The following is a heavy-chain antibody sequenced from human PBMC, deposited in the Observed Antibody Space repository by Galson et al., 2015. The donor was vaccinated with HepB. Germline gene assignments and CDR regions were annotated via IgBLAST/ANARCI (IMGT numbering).Heavy chain of an antibody. J-gene: IGHJ4*02. D-gene: IGHD3-22*01. Sequence: CTASGYTFTGYYMHWVRQAPGQGLEWMGWINPNSGGTNYAQKFQGRVTMTRDTSISTAYMELSRLRSDDTAVYYCARDLRPYYYDSSGYYYNDYWGQGTLVTVSS. CDR2: INPNSGGT. V-gene: IGHV1-2*02. CDR3: ARDLRPYYYDSSGYYYNDY. CDR1: GYTFTGYY.